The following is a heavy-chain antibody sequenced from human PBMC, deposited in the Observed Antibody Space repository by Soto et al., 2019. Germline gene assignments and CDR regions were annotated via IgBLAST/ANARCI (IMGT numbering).Heavy chain of an antibody. CDR2: INPILSMS. V-gene: IGHV1-69*02. CDR1: GDTFNFYS. Sequence: QVQLVQSGADVQRPGSSVSVSCKASGDTFNFYSINWVRQAPGLGLQWMGRINPILSMSNYAPRFQGRVTMTADKSTSTAYMELSSLRSEDTAMYYCATSYGSGYRAFDSWGQGALVTVSS. D-gene: IGHD3-10*01. J-gene: IGHJ4*02. CDR3: ATSYGSGYRAFDS.